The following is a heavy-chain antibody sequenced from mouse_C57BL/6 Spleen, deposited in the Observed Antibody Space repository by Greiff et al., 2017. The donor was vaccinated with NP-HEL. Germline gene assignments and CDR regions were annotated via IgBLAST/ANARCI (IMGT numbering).Heavy chain of an antibody. CDR3: TRDEDGYYYFDY. Sequence: EVQRVESGEGLVKPGGSLKLSCAASGFTFTSYAMSWVRQTPEKRLEWVAYISSGGDYIYYADTVKGRFTISRDNARNTLYLQMSSLKSEDTAMYYCTRDEDGYYYFDYWGQGTTLTVSS. V-gene: IGHV5-9-1*02. CDR2: ISSGGDYI. J-gene: IGHJ2*01. D-gene: IGHD2-3*01. CDR1: GFTFTSYA.